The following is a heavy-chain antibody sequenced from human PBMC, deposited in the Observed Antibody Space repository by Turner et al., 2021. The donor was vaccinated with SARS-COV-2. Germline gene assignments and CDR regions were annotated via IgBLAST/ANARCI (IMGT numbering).Heavy chain of an antibody. J-gene: IGHJ6*02. CDR3: ARPKFPYYYYGMDV. D-gene: IGHD2-21*01. Sequence: QVQLVESGGGLVKPGGSLRLSCAASGFTFSDYFMSWIRQAPGKGLEWVSYISSSTIYTNYADSVKGRFTISRDNAKNSLYLQMNSLRAEDTVVYYCARPKFPYYYYGMDVWGQGTTVTVSS. CDR2: ISSSTIYT. V-gene: IGHV3-11*06. CDR1: GFTFSDYF.